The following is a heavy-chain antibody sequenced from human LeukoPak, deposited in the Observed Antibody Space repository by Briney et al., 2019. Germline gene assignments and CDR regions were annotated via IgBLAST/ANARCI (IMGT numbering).Heavy chain of an antibody. V-gene: IGHV4-39*07. CDR3: ARDRVNGIAAAGTFDY. D-gene: IGHD6-13*01. CDR1: GGSISSSSYY. CDR2: IYYSGST. Sequence: KASETLSLTCTVSGGSISSSSYYWGWIRQPPGKGLEWIGSIYYSGSTYYNPSLKSRVTISVDTSKNQFSLKLSSVTAADTAVYYCARDRVNGIAAAGTFDYWGQGTLVTVSS. J-gene: IGHJ4*02.